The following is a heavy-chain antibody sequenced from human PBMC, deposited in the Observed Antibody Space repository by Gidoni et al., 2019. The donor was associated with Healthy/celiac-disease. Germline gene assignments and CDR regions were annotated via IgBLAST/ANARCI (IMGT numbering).Heavy chain of an antibody. Sequence: QLQLQESGPGLVKPSETLSLPCTVSGGSISSSSYYWGWIRQPPGKGLEWIGSIYYSGSTYYNPSLKSRVTISVDTSKNQFSLKLSSVTAADTAVYYCARDKRLSFVLQRRRAFDIWGQGTMVTVSS. CDR1: GGSISSSSYY. V-gene: IGHV4-39*07. CDR2: IYYSGST. CDR3: ARDKRLSFVLQRRRAFDI. D-gene: IGHD1-1*01. J-gene: IGHJ3*02.